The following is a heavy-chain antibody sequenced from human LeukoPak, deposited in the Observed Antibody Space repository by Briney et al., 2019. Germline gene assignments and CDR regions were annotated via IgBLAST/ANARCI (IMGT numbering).Heavy chain of an antibody. CDR1: GFTFSSYW. J-gene: IGHJ4*02. Sequence: GGSLRLSCAASGFTFSSYWMHWVRQAPGKGLVWVSRINSDGSITTYADSVRGRFTISRDNAKSTLYLQMNSLRAEDTAVYYCASSTQISKYADYWGQGTLVTVSS. V-gene: IGHV3-74*01. CDR2: INSDGSIT. CDR3: ASSTQISKYADY. D-gene: IGHD2-2*01.